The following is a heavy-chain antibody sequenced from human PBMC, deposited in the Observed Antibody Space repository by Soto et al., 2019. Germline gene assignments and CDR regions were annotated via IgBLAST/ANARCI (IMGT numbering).Heavy chain of an antibody. CDR2: ISRSSSTI. D-gene: IGHD2-15*01. J-gene: IGHJ6*02. CDR1: GFNFSTYS. Sequence: EVQLVESGGGLVQPGGSLRLSCAASGFNFSTYSMHWVRQAPGKGLEWVSYISRSSSTIYQADSVKGRFTISRDNAKNSLYLQMNSLRAEHTAVYYCASPVVVAATDYYFYAMDVWGQGTTVTVSS. CDR3: ASPVVVAATDYYFYAMDV. V-gene: IGHV3-48*01.